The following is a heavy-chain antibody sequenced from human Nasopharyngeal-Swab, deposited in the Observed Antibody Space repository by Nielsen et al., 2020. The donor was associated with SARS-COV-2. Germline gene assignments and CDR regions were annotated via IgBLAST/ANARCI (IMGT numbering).Heavy chain of an antibody. CDR3: ARARITMIVAIDAFDI. J-gene: IGHJ3*02. D-gene: IGHD3-22*01. V-gene: IGHV4-31*03. CDR1: GGPISSGGYY. CDR2: IYYSGST. Sequence: SETLSLTCTVSGGPISSGGYYWSWIRQHPGKGLEWIGYIYYSGSTYYNPSLKSRVTISVDTSKNQFSLKLSSVTAADTAVYYCARARITMIVAIDAFDIWGQGTMVTVSS.